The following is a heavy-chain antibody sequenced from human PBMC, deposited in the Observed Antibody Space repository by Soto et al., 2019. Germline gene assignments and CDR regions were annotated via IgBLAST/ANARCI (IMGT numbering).Heavy chain of an antibody. CDR1: GFTFDDYG. Sequence: GGSLRLSCAASGFTFDDYGMSWVRQAPGKGLEWVSGINWNGGSTGYADSVKGRFTISRDNAKNSLYLQMNSLRAEDTALYYCARDRSTIVVGHWFDPWGQGTLVTVSS. CDR3: ARDRSTIVVGHWFDP. V-gene: IGHV3-20*04. J-gene: IGHJ5*02. D-gene: IGHD2-15*01. CDR2: INWNGGST.